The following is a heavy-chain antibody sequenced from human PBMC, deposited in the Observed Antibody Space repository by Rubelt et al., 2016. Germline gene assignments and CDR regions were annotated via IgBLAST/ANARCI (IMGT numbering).Heavy chain of an antibody. V-gene: IGHV1-69*04. CDR1: GGTFSSYA. Sequence: GAEVKKPGSSVKVSCKASGGTFSSYAISWVRQAPGQGLEWMGRIIPILGIANYAQKFQGRVTITADKSTSTAYMELSSLRSEDTAVYYCARDSYYDSSGYYRYFDYWGQGTLVTVSS. CDR2: IIPILGIA. J-gene: IGHJ4*02. D-gene: IGHD3-22*01. CDR3: ARDSYYDSSGYYRYFDY.